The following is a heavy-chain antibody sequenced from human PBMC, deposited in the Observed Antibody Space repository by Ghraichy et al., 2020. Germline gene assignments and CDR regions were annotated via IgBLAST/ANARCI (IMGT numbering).Heavy chain of an antibody. V-gene: IGHV4-34*01. D-gene: IGHD3-22*01. CDR3: ARELTPPGGYYRPPYYYGMDV. J-gene: IGHJ6*02. CDR2: INHSGST. CDR1: GGSFSGYY. Sequence: SETLSLTCAVYGGSFSGYYWSWIRQPPGKGLEWIGEINHSGSTNYNPSLKSRVTISVDTSKNQFSLKLSSVTAADTAVYYCARELTPPGGYYRPPYYYGMDVWGQGTTVTVSS.